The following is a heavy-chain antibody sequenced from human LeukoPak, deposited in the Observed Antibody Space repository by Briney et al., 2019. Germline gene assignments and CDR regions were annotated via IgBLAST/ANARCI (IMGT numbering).Heavy chain of an antibody. V-gene: IGHV3-23*01. D-gene: IGHD2-15*01. Sequence: GGSLRLSCAASGFTFSSYAMGWVRQAPRKGLEWVSAISGSGGSTYYADSVKGRFTISRDNSKNTLYLQMNSLRAEDTAVYYCAKGERYCSGGSCYTGDYWGQGTLVTVSS. CDR1: GFTFSSYA. CDR2: ISGSGGST. CDR3: AKGERYCSGGSCYTGDY. J-gene: IGHJ4*02.